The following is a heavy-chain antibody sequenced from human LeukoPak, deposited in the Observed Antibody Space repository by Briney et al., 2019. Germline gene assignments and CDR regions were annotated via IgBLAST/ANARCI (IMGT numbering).Heavy chain of an antibody. CDR1: GFTFSLYV. CDR3: AQDRGATVTTFAH. CDR2: ISASGGSR. D-gene: IGHD4-17*01. Sequence: GGSLRLSCAASGFTFSLYVMSWVRQAPGKGLEWVSGISASGGSRYYADSVKGRFTVSRDNSRNTVFLQVNSLRGDDTAVYYCAQDRGATVTTFAHWGLGTLVTVSS. J-gene: IGHJ4*02. V-gene: IGHV3-23*01.